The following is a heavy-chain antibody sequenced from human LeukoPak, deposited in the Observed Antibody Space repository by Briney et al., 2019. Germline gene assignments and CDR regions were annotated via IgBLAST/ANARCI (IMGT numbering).Heavy chain of an antibody. V-gene: IGHV4-59*11. CDR1: GGSISGHY. D-gene: IGHD4-23*01. J-gene: IGHJ4*02. Sequence: PSETLSLTCTVSGGSISGHYWSWIRQPPGKGLEWIGYIYSSGSTDYNPSLKSRVTISEDTSRNQFSLKLSSVTAADTAVYYCAMGCGGNSDNYWGQGTLVTVSS. CDR2: IYSSGST. CDR3: AMGCGGNSDNY.